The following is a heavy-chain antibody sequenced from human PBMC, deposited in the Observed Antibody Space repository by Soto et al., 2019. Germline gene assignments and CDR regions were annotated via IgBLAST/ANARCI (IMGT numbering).Heavy chain of an antibody. CDR1: GGSFSGYY. J-gene: IGHJ6*03. D-gene: IGHD3-3*01. Sequence: SETLSLTCAVYGGSFSGYYWSWIRQPPGKGLEWIGEINHSGSTNYNPSLKSRVTISVDTSKNQFSLKLSSVTAADTAVYYCARGPAQFYDFWSGYSAHMDVWGKGTTVTVSS. CDR3: ARGPAQFYDFWSGYSAHMDV. V-gene: IGHV4-34*01. CDR2: INHSGST.